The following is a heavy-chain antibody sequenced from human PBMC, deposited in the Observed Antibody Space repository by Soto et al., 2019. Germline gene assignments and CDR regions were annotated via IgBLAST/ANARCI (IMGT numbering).Heavy chain of an antibody. CDR2: IIPIFGTA. CDR3: AREYSSSPGWFDP. Sequence: SVKVSCKASGGTFSSYAISWVRQAPGQGLEWMGGIIPIFGTANYAQKFQGRVTITADESTSTAYMELSSPRSEDTAVYYCAREYSSSPGWFDPWGQGTLVTVSS. J-gene: IGHJ5*02. V-gene: IGHV1-69*13. D-gene: IGHD6-6*01. CDR1: GGTFSSYA.